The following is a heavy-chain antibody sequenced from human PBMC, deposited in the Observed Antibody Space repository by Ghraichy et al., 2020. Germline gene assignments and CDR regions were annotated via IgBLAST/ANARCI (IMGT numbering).Heavy chain of an antibody. D-gene: IGHD6-6*01. CDR2: ISYDGSNK. Sequence: GGSLRLSCAASGFTFSSYGMHWVRQAPGKGLEWVAVISYDGSNKYYADSVKGRFTISRDNSKNTLYLQMNSPRAEDTAVYYCAKLSTGGTARRSERIVVGSDGMDVWGQGTTVTVSS. CDR3: AKLSTGGTARRSERIVVGSDGMDV. V-gene: IGHV3-30*18. J-gene: IGHJ6*02. CDR1: GFTFSSYG.